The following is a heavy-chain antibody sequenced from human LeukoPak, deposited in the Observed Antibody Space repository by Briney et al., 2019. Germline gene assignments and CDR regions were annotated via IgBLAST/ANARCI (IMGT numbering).Heavy chain of an antibody. D-gene: IGHD5-12*01. CDR2: IYYSGTT. J-gene: IGHJ4*02. V-gene: IGHV4-61*01. CDR1: GGSVSSSNYY. Sequence: SETLSLTCTVSGGSVSSSNYYWSWIRQPSGKGLEWIGYIYYSGTTNYNPSLKSRVTISVDTSKNQFSLKLSSVTAADTAVYYCARTDIVATIHFDYWGQGTLVTVSS. CDR3: ARTDIVATIHFDY.